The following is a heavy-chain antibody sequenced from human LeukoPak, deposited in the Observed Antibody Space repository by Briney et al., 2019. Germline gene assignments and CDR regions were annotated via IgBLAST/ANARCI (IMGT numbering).Heavy chain of an antibody. CDR1: GFTFSSYA. D-gene: IGHD1-26*01. Sequence: PGGSLRLSCAASGFTFSSYAKHWVRQAPGKGLEWVAVISYDGSNKYYADSVKGRFTISRDNSKNTLYLQMNSLRAEDTAVYYCARDGAAGKGFGELLHYWGQGTLVTVSS. V-gene: IGHV3-30-3*01. CDR2: ISYDGSNK. CDR3: ARDGAAGKGFGELLHY. J-gene: IGHJ4*02.